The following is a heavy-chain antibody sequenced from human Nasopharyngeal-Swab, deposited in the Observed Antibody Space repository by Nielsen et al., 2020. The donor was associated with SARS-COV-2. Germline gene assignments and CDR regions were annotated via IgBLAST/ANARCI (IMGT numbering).Heavy chain of an antibody. J-gene: IGHJ4*02. CDR3: ARGRGSSTSMIGY. D-gene: IGHD2/OR15-2a*01. Sequence: RQGPGQGLVWVSRINGDGSSLNYADFVKGRFTISTDNAKSTLYLEMNSLRAEDTAVYYCARGRGSSTSMIGYWGQGTLVTVSS. V-gene: IGHV3-74*01. CDR2: INGDGSSL.